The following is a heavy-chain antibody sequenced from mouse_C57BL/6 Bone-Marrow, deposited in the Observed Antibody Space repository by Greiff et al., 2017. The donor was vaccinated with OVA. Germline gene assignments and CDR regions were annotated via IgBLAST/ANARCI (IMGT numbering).Heavy chain of an antibody. D-gene: IGHD2-3*01. V-gene: IGHV3-1*01. CDR1: GYSITSGYD. J-gene: IGHJ1*03. CDR2: ISYSGST. Sequence: EVQGVESGPGMVKPSQSLSLTCTVTGYSITSGYDWHWIRPFPGNKLVWMGYISYSGSTNYNPSLKSRISITHDTSKNHFFLKLNSVTTEDTATYYCARENYDGYYVGWYFDVWGTGTTVTVSS. CDR3: ARENYDGYYVGWYFDV.